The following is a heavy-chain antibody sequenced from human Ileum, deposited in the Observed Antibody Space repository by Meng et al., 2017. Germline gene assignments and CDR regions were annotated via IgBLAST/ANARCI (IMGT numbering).Heavy chain of an antibody. CDR3: ARHGGYYQDY. J-gene: IGHJ4*02. CDR2: IDHSGSP. CDR1: VGSINTNSY. V-gene: IGHV4-4*02. Sequence: VQSRGSGPGLGKPAGPLSVSCAVSVGSINTNSYWRWGRQSPERGLEWIGQIDHSGSPYYNPSIKSRVTMSVDKSKSQVSLQLTSVTAADTAVYYCARHGGYYQDYWGQGTLVTVSS. D-gene: IGHD4-23*01.